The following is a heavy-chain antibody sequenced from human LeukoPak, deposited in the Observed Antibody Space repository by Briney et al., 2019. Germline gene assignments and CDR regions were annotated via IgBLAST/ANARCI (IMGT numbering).Heavy chain of an antibody. D-gene: IGHD6-19*01. CDR1: GGSISSYY. CDR3: ARYSSGWYLDYYYYMDV. J-gene: IGHJ6*03. Sequence: KPSVTLSLTCTVSGGSISSYYWSWIRQPPGKGLEWIGYIYTSGSTNYNPSLKSRVTISVDTSKNQFSLKLSSVTAADTAVYYYARYSSGWYLDYYYYMDVWGKGTTVTVSS. V-gene: IGHV4-4*09. CDR2: IYTSGST.